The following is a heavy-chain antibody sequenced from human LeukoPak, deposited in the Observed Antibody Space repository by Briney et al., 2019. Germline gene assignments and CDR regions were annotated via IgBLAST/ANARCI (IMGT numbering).Heavy chain of an antibody. V-gene: IGHV5-51*01. J-gene: IGHJ4*02. CDR3: ARRSGSYSFLDY. CDR1: GFSSTAYW. CDR2: VHPGDSDT. D-gene: IGHD1-26*01. Sequence: GESLKISCKGSGFSSTAYWIGWVRQMPGKGLEWMGIVHPGDSDTRYSPSFQGQVTISADKSISTAYLQWSSLKASDTAMYYCARRSGSYSFLDYWGQGTLVTVSS.